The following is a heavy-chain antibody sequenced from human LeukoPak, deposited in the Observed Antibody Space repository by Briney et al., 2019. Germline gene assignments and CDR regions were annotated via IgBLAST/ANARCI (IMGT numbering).Heavy chain of an antibody. Sequence: PSETLSLTCTVSGGSISSSSYYWGWIRQPPGKGLEWIGSIYYSGSTYYNPSLKSRVTISVDTSKNQFSLKLSSVTAADTAVYYCARGRVGTTVTNWFDPWGQGTLVTVSS. J-gene: IGHJ5*02. CDR2: IYYSGST. D-gene: IGHD4-11*01. CDR3: ARGRVGTTVTNWFDP. CDR1: GGSISSSSYY. V-gene: IGHV4-39*01.